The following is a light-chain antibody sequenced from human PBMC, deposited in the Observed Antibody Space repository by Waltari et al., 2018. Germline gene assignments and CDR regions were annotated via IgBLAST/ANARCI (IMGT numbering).Light chain of an antibody. Sequence: VLTQSPATLSLSPGERATLSCRASQSVSNSLACYRQKPGQAPRLLIYDASTRAAGSPGRFSGSGSGTDFTLTISSLEPEDFAVYYCQLRTGWPMTFGQGTRLEIK. CDR2: DAS. V-gene: IGKV3-11*01. CDR3: QLRTGWPMT. CDR1: QSVSNS. J-gene: IGKJ5*01.